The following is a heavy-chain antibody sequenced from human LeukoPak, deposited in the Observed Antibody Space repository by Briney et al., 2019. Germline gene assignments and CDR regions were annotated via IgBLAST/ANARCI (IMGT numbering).Heavy chain of an antibody. CDR1: DYTIGSGYS. CDR2: ISHTGTT. V-gene: IGHV4-38-2*02. J-gene: IGHJ4*02. Sequence: PSETLSLTCTVSDYTIGSGYSWGWIRQPPGKGLEWIATISHTGTTYYNPSLKTRVTMTLDTPRNQFSLRLSSVTAADTAVYYCARDLSVYYYYYFDFWGQGTLVTVSS. D-gene: IGHD3-22*01. CDR3: ARDLSVYYYYYFDF.